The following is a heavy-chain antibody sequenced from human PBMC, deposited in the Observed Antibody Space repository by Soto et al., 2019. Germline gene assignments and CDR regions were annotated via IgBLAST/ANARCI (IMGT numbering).Heavy chain of an antibody. V-gene: IGHV2-5*02. CDR1: GLSLSISGVG. D-gene: IGHD6-13*01. Sequence: QITLKESGPPLVKPTQTLTLTCTFFGLSLSISGVGVGWIRQHPGRALEGLALIHWDDDKRYRPSLKSSLTITKDTSKNQVVLTMTNMYPVDTAAYSGAHSGNHIAAAGTGYWGQGTLVTVSS. CDR3: AHSGNHIAAAGTGY. CDR2: IHWDDDK. J-gene: IGHJ4*02.